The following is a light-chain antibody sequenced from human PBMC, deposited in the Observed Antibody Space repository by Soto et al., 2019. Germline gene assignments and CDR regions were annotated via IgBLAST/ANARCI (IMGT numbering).Light chain of an antibody. V-gene: IGKV1-5*01. CDR3: QQYNSYSRLT. J-gene: IGKJ4*01. CDR1: QSISSW. CDR2: DAS. Sequence: DIQMTQSPSTLSASVGDRVTITCRASQSISSWLAGYQQKPGKAPKLLIYDASDLESGVPSRFSGSGSGTEFTLTISSLQPDDFATYYCQQYNSYSRLTFGGGTKVEIK.